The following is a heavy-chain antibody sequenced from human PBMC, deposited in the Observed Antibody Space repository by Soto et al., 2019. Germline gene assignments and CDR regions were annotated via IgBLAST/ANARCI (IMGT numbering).Heavy chain of an antibody. CDR3: ARAYGANSYYFDY. CDR2: IWYDGSNK. D-gene: IGHD4-17*01. CDR1: GFPFSSYG. V-gene: IGHV3-33*01. J-gene: IGHJ4*02. Sequence: ESGGGVVQPGRSLRLSCAASGFPFSSYGMHWVPQAPGKGLEWVALIWYDGSNKYYADSVKGRFTISRDNSKNTLYLQMNSLRAEDTAVYYCARAYGANSYYFDYWGQGTLVTVSS.